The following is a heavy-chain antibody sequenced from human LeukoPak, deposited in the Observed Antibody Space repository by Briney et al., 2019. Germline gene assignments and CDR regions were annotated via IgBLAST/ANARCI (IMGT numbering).Heavy chain of an antibody. CDR2: IRSKADGGTT. CDR1: GFTFRDYN. V-gene: IGHV3-49*03. J-gene: IGHJ4*02. D-gene: IGHD6-6*01. Sequence: GGSLRLSCTASGFTFRDYNINWFRQAPGRGLEWVGFIRSKADGGTTEYAASVKGRFTISRDDSKNVAYLQINNLRAEDTALYYCARDDRPSGHDFDYWGQGTLVTVSS. CDR3: ARDDRPSGHDFDY.